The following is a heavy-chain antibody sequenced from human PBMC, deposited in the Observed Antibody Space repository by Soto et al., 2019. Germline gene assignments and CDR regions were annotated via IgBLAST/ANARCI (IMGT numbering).Heavy chain of an antibody. CDR1: GGSFSGYD. CDR2: INHSGSS. Sequence: QVQLQQWGAGLLKPSETLSLTCAVYGGSFSGYDWPWIRQPPGTGLAWIGEINHSGSSNYNPSLKSRVTIAVDTSKNQFSLKLTSVTAADTAVYYCARDKITGRLDYWGQGTLVTVSS. D-gene: IGHD2-8*02. J-gene: IGHJ4*02. CDR3: ARDKITGRLDY. V-gene: IGHV4-34*01.